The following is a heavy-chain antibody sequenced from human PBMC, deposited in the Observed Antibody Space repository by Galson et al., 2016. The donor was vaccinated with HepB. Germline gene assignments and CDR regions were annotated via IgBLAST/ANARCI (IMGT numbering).Heavy chain of an antibody. J-gene: IGHJ3*02. V-gene: IGHV4-59*01. CDR2: GYYIGST. D-gene: IGHD1-1*01. CDR1: GASISSFY. Sequence: TLSLTCSVSGASISSFYWSWIRQPPGKGLEWIGYGYYIGSTTYNPSLKSRVTISVDTSKNQISLNVTSATAADTAMYYCARITNGNTAHVAFDIWGQGTKVTVSS. CDR3: ARITNGNTAHVAFDI.